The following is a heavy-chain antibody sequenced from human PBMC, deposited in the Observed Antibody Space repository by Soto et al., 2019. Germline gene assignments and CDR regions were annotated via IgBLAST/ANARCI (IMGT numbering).Heavy chain of an antibody. V-gene: IGHV4-38-2*02. D-gene: IGHD1-1*01. CDR1: GFAISRGYY. J-gene: IGHJ4*02. CDR2: IYPSVSS. CDR3: AREKVGTTFFDN. Sequence: SETLSLTCSVSGFAISRGYYWSWVRQPPGKGLEWIGSIYPSVSSYHNPSLATRLRLSIDTSKNQFTLNLTSVTAADTALYFCAREKVGTTFFDNWGQGIQVTVYS.